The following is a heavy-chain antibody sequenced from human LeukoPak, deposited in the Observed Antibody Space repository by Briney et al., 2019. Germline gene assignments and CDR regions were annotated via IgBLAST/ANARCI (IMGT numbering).Heavy chain of an antibody. CDR3: ARGEYYDILSGYSPDFDY. D-gene: IGHD3-9*01. Sequence: PGGSLRLSCAASGFTVSSNYMSWFRQAPGKGLEWVSVLYSGGSTYYADSVKGRFTLSRDKSKNTLYLQMNSLRAEDTAVYYCARGEYYDILSGYSPDFDYWGQGTLVTVSP. CDR2: LYSGGST. V-gene: IGHV3-66*01. J-gene: IGHJ4*02. CDR1: GFTVSSNY.